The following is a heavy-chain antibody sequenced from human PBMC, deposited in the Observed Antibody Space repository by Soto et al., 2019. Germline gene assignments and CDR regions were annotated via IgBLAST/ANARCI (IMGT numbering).Heavy chain of an antibody. D-gene: IGHD3-3*01. CDR2: IYYSGST. Sequence: QVQLQESGPGLVKPSQTLSLTCTVSGGSISSGGYYWSWIRQHPGKGLEWIGYIYYSGSTYYNPSLKRRVTISVDTSKNQFSLKLSSVTAADTAVYYCARDYDEPYYYYYGMDVWGQGTTVTVSS. CDR1: GGSISSGGYY. CDR3: ARDYDEPYYYYYGMDV. J-gene: IGHJ6*02. V-gene: IGHV4-31*03.